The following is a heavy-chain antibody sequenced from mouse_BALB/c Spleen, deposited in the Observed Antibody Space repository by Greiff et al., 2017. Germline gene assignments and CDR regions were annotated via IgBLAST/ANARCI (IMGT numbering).Heavy chain of an antibody. V-gene: IGHV1-9*01. J-gene: IGHJ1*01. CDR2: ILPGSGST. CDR3: ARGGITTVVAWYFDV. Sequence: VQLQESGAELMKPGASVKISCKATGYTFSSYWIEWVKPRPGHGLEWIGEILPGSGSTNYNEKFKGKATFTADTSSNTAYMQLSSLTSEDSAVYYCARGGITTVVAWYFDVWGAGTTVTVSS. D-gene: IGHD1-1*01. CDR1: GYTFSSYW.